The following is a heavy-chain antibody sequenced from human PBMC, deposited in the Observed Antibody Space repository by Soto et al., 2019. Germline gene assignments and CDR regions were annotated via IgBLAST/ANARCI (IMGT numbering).Heavy chain of an antibody. Sequence: QVQLQESGPGLVKPSETLSLTCTVSGGSISSYYWSWIRQPAGKGLEWIGRIYTSGSTNYNPSLKSRVTMSVDTSKNQFSLKLSSVTAADTAVYYCARGEIAAAGIQGYYYGMDVWGQGTTVTVSS. D-gene: IGHD6-13*01. J-gene: IGHJ6*02. CDR3: ARGEIAAAGIQGYYYGMDV. CDR2: IYTSGST. V-gene: IGHV4-4*07. CDR1: GGSISSYY.